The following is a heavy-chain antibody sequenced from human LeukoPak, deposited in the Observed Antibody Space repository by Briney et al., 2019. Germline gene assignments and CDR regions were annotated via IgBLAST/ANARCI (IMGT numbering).Heavy chain of an antibody. CDR1: GYKFTNYW. D-gene: IGHD4-17*01. J-gene: IGHJ4*02. Sequence: GESLKISCKASGYKFTNYWIGWVRHMPGKGLEWMTTIYPGDSETRYSPSFQGQVTISAVKSIGTMYLQWSSLKASDTAMYYCARALRTGQGDYVPVLWGQGTLVIVSS. CDR2: IYPGDSET. V-gene: IGHV5-51*01. CDR3: ARALRTGQGDYVPVL.